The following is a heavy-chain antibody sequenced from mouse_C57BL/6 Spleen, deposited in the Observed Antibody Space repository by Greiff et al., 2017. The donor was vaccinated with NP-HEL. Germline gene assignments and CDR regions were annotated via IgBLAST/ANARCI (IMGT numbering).Heavy chain of an antibody. CDR3: ARRMGGSPWFAY. CDR2: IDPSDSYT. V-gene: IGHV1-50*01. D-gene: IGHD1-1*02. J-gene: IGHJ3*01. Sequence: QVQLQQPGAELVKPGASVKLSCKASGYTFPSYWMQWVKQRPGQGLAWIGEIDPSDSYTNYNQKFKGKATLTVDTSSSTAYMQLSSLTTEDSAVYYCARRMGGSPWFAYWGQGTLVTVSA. CDR1: GYTFPSYW.